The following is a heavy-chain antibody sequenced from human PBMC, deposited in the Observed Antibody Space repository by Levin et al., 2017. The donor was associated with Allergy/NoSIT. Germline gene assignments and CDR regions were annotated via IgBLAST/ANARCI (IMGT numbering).Heavy chain of an antibody. CDR1: GGSISSYY. Sequence: SQTLSLTCTVSGGSISSYYWSWIRQPPGKGLEWIGYIYYSGSTNYNPSLKSRVTISVDMSKNQFSLKLSSVTAADTAVYYCARDHYGDYISSNYFYYYGMDVWGQGTTVTVSS. CDR3: ARDHYGDYISSNYFYYYGMDV. D-gene: IGHD4-17*01. CDR2: IYYSGST. V-gene: IGHV4-59*01. J-gene: IGHJ6*02.